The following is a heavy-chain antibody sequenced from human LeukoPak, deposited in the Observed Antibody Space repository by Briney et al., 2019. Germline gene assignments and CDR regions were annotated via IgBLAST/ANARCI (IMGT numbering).Heavy chain of an antibody. D-gene: IGHD6-6*01. J-gene: IGHJ4*02. CDR2: SNPDTGGT. CDR1: GYTLTSNY. V-gene: IGHV1-2*02. CDR3: ARDPPSSIAGRPIFDY. Sequence: GASVKVSCKASGYTLTSNYMHWVRQAPGQGLEWMGWSNPDTGGTNYAQKFQGRVTMTWATSIRTAHMELSRLTSDGTAVYYCARDPPSSIAGRPIFDYWGQGTLVTVSS.